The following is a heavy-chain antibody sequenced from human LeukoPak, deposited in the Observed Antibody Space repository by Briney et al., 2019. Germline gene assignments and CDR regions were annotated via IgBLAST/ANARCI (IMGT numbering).Heavy chain of an antibody. Sequence: GGSLRLSCAASGFTFSNSWMSWVRQAPGKGLEWVANIKQDGREKYYVDSVKGRFTISRDNDKNSLYLQMDSLRAEDTAVYYCVGGYNYGYLFDYWGQGSLVTVSS. CDR2: IKQDGREK. CDR1: GFTFSNSW. CDR3: VGGYNYGYLFDY. J-gene: IGHJ4*02. V-gene: IGHV3-7*03. D-gene: IGHD5-18*01.